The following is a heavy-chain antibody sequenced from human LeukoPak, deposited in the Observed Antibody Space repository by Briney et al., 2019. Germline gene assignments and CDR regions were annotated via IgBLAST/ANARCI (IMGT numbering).Heavy chain of an antibody. D-gene: IGHD2-2*02. CDR1: GFTFSDYY. CDR2: ISGSSSYT. CDR3: ARVGVDTPRNNWFDP. Sequence: PGGSLRLSCAASGFTFSDYYMSWTRQAPGKGLEWVSYISGSSSYTNYADSVKGRFTISRDNAKNSLYLQMNSLRAEDTAVYYCARVGVDTPRNNWFDPWGQGTLVTVSS. J-gene: IGHJ5*02. V-gene: IGHV3-11*06.